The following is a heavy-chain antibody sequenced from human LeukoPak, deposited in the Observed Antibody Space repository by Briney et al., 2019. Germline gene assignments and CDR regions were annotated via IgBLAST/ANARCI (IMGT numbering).Heavy chain of an antibody. J-gene: IGHJ6*03. CDR2: IIPIFGTA. D-gene: IGHD3-10*01. V-gene: IGHV1-69*01. CDR1: GGTFSSYA. CDR3: ARLLWFGELPDYMDV. Sequence: GSSVKVSCKASGGTFSSYAISWVRQAPGQGLEWMGGIIPIFGTANYAQKFQGRVTITADESTSTAYMELSSLRSEDTAVYYCARLLWFGELPDYMDVWGKGTTVTVSS.